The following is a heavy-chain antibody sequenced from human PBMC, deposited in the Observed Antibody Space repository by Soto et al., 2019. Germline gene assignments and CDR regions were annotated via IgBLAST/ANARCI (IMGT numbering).Heavy chain of an antibody. D-gene: IGHD6-13*01. CDR1: GGSFSGYY. CDR2: INHRGST. Sequence: SETLSLTCAVYGGSFSGYYWSWIRQTPGKGLEWIGEINHRGSTNYNPPLKSRVSLSVDKSKNQFSLKVNSVTAADTAVYYCARVGVTAAADPFDYWGQGTPVTVSS. V-gene: IGHV4-34*01. CDR3: ARVGVTAAADPFDY. J-gene: IGHJ4*02.